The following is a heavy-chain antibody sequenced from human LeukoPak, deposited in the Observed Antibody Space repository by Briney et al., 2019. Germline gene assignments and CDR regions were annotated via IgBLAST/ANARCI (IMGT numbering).Heavy chain of an antibody. CDR2: ISSSSSTI. Sequence: GGSLRLSCAASGFTFSSYSMNRVRQAPGKGLEWVSYISSSSSTIYYADSVKGRFTISRDNAKNSLYLQMNSLRAEDTAVYYCARDLFGPLDYWGQGTLVTVSS. J-gene: IGHJ4*02. D-gene: IGHD2-21*01. CDR1: GFTFSSYS. V-gene: IGHV3-48*01. CDR3: ARDLFGPLDY.